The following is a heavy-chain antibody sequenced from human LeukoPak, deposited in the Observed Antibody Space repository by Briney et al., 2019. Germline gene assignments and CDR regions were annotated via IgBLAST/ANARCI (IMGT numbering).Heavy chain of an antibody. V-gene: IGHV2-5*02. J-gene: IGHJ4*03. CDR3: AHRLGAPGYFDY. CDR1: GFSLSTSGVG. CDR2: IYWGDDK. Sequence: SGPTLVKPTQTLTLTCTFSGFSLSTSGVGVGWIRQPPGKALEWLALIYWGDDKRYSPSLKSRLTITKDTSRNQVVLTMTNMDPVDTATYYCAHRLGAPGYFDYWGQGTLVTVSS.